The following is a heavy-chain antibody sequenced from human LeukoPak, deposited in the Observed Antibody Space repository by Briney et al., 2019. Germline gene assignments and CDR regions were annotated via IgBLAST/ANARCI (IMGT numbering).Heavy chain of an antibody. Sequence: ASVKVSCKASGYTFTGYYMHWVRQAPGQGLEWMGWINPNSGGTNYAQKFQGRVTMTRDTSISTAYLQWSSLKASDTAMYYCARRYDYVWGSYRMGAFDIWGQGTMVTVSS. CDR3: ARRYDYVWGSYRMGAFDI. J-gene: IGHJ3*02. D-gene: IGHD3-16*02. CDR1: GYTFTGYY. V-gene: IGHV1-2*02. CDR2: INPNSGGT.